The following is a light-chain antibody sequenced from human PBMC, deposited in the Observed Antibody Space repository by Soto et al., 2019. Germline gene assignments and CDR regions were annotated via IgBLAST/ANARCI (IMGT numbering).Light chain of an antibody. V-gene: IGKV1-39*01. CDR3: QHYDSLPIT. CDR2: AAS. Sequence: DIQMTQSPSSLSASVGDRVTITCRASHSISTYLNWYHQKPGKAPDLLIYAASSLQSGVPSRFSGSGSGTDFTLTISRLEPEDFAVFYCQHYDSLPITFGQGTRLEIK. J-gene: IGKJ5*01. CDR1: HSISTY.